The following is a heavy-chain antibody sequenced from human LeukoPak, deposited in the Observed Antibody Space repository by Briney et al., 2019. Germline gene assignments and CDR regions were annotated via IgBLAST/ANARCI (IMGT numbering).Heavy chain of an antibody. Sequence: PGGSLRLSCAASGFTFSSHWMNWVRQAPGKGLEWVSYITDSGSTIHYADSVNGRFTISRDNAKNSLYLQMNSLRAEDSAVYYCARSIGLTGGGVDVWGRGTTVTVSS. D-gene: IGHD3-9*01. J-gene: IGHJ6*02. CDR2: ITDSGSTI. CDR1: GFTFSSHW. CDR3: ARSIGLTGGGVDV. V-gene: IGHV3-48*04.